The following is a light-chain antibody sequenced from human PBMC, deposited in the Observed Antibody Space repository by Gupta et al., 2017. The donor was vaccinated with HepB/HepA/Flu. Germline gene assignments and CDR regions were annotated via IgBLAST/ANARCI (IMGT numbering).Light chain of an antibody. J-gene: IGKJ2*01. Sequence: DSVMTQSPDSLDVSLGERASVNCQSSQSVLYSSNNKNYLAWYQQKPGPPPKLLIYWASTRESVVPGRISGSGSGTDCTLTISSLQAEVVAVYYCQQYYSTPYTFGQGTKLEIK. V-gene: IGKV4-1*01. CDR2: WAS. CDR1: QSVLYSSNNKNY. CDR3: QQYYSTPYT.